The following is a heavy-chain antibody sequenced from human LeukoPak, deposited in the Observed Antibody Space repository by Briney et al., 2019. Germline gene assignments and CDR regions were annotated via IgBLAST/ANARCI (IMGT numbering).Heavy chain of an antibody. Sequence: SETLSLTCAVYGGSFSGYYWSWIRQPPGKGLEWIGEINHSGSTNYNPSLKSRVTISVDTSKNQLSLKLSSVTAADTAVYYCARGPGSGYDLAGIFDYWGQGTLVTVSS. D-gene: IGHD5-12*01. V-gene: IGHV4-34*01. CDR1: GGSFSGYY. CDR3: ARGPGSGYDLAGIFDY. J-gene: IGHJ4*02. CDR2: INHSGST.